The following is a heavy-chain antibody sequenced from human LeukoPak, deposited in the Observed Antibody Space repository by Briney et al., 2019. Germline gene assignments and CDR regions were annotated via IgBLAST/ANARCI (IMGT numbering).Heavy chain of an antibody. V-gene: IGHV1-18*01. D-gene: IGHD3-16*02. CDR1: GYTFTSYG. CDR3: ARDERLGEVSLTYTSGGDY. CDR2: ISAYNGNT. Sequence: GASVKVSCKASGYTFTSYGISWLRQAPGQGLEWMGWISAYNGNTNYAQKLQGRVTMTTDTSTSTAYMELRSLRSDDTAVYYCARDERLGEVSLTYTSGGDYWGQGTLVTVSS. J-gene: IGHJ4*02.